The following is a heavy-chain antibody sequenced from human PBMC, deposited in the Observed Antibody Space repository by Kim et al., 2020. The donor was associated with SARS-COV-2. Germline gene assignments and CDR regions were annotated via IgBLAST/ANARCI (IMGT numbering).Heavy chain of an antibody. CDR1: GFTFSTYA. J-gene: IGHJ4*02. Sequence: GGSLRLSCAASGFTFSTYAMSWVRQAPGKGLEWVSTVGGSGGNTYHADSAKGRFTIFRDNSKNTVDLQMNSLRAEDTAVYYCAKGRSENIAAAFNYWGQGTLSPSP. D-gene: IGHD6-13*01. V-gene: IGHV3-23*01. CDR3: AKGRSENIAAAFNY. CDR2: VGGSGGNT.